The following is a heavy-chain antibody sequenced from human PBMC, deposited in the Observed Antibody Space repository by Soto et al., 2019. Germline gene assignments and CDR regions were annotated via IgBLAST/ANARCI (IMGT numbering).Heavy chain of an antibody. J-gene: IGHJ4*02. D-gene: IGHD3-22*01. CDR2: IKTDGTYA. V-gene: IGHV3-74*01. CDR1: GFTFSTYW. Sequence: EVQLVESGGDLVQPGGSLRLSCAASGFTFSTYWMHWVRQAPGKGLLWVSRIKTDGTYATYADSVKGRFTISRDNAKNTLYLQMNSRRVEDAAVYYCAAGGSGYYANWGQGTVVTVSS. CDR3: AAGGSGYYAN.